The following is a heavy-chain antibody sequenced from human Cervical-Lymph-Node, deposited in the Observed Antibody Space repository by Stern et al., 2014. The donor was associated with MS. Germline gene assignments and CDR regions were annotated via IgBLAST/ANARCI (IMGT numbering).Heavy chain of an antibody. V-gene: IGHV4-34*01. J-gene: IGHJ4*02. Sequence: QVQLQQWGAGLLKPSETLSLTCAVYGGSFSGYYWSWIRQPPGKGLEWIGEINHSGSTNYNPSLKSRVTISVDTSKNQFSLKLSSVTAADTAVYYCARGRSTIPFDYWGQGTLVTVSS. CDR3: ARGRSTIPFDY. CDR2: INHSGST. CDR1: GGSFSGYY. D-gene: IGHD2-21*01.